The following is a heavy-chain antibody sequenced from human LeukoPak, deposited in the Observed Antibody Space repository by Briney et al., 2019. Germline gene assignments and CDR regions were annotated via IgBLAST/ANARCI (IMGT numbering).Heavy chain of an antibody. CDR3: ARDEDEYGGKD. Sequence: QPGGSLRLSCAASGFSVSSNYMTWVRQAPGKGLEWVSVIYKGGTTYYADSVKGRFTISRDNSKNTLYLQMNSLRAEDTAVYFCARDEDEYGGKDWGQGTLVTVSS. J-gene: IGHJ4*02. V-gene: IGHV3-53*01. D-gene: IGHD4-23*01. CDR1: GFSVSSNY. CDR2: IYKGGTT.